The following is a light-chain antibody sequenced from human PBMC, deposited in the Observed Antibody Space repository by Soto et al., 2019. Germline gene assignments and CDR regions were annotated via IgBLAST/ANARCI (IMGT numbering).Light chain of an antibody. V-gene: IGKV1-9*01. Sequence: SQWTQSPSSLSAAVADRTTITCRANIRPNSFLAWYQEKAGKAPKLLIYAASTLQSGAPSRFSGSGSGTDFTLTISSLQPEDFATYYCQQLERYPSTFGGGTKVDIK. CDR1: IRPNSF. CDR3: QQLERYPST. J-gene: IGKJ4*01. CDR2: AAS.